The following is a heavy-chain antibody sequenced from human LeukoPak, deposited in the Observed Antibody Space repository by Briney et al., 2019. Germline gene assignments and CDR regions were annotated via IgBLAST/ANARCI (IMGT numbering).Heavy chain of an antibody. D-gene: IGHD3-10*01. V-gene: IGHV4-61*01. J-gene: IGHJ4*02. CDR3: ARGGYYGSGSFRFDY. CDR2: IYYSGST. CDR1: GGSVSSGSYY. Sequence: PSETLSLTCTVSGGSVSSGSYYWSWLRQPPGKGLEWIGYIYYSGSTNYNPSLKSRVTISVDTSKNQFSLKLSSVTAADTAVYYCARGGYYGSGSFRFDYWGQGTLVTVSS.